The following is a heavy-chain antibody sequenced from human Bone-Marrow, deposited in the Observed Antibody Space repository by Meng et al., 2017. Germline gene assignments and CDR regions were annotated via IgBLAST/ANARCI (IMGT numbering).Heavy chain of an antibody. CDR3: AIEERGHYYDSSGYTGY. CDR2: IDSSGTRI. V-gene: IGHV3-48*03. D-gene: IGHD3-22*01. J-gene: IGHJ4*02. CDR1: GFTFSNYE. Sequence: GESLKISCAASGFTFSNYEMNWVRQAPGKGLEWVSYIDSSGTRIFDADSVKGRFTISRDNAENSLYLQMNSLRAEDTALYYCAIEERGHYYDSSGYTGYWGQGTLVPSPQ.